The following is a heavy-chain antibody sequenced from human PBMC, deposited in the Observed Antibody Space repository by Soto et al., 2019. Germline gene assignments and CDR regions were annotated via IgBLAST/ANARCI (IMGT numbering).Heavy chain of an antibody. V-gene: IGHV1-69*06. J-gene: IGHJ6*02. CDR1: GGTFSSYA. Sequence: QVQLVQSGAEVKKPGSSVKVSCKASGGTFSSYAISWVRQAPGQGLEWMGGIIAIFGTANYAQKFQGRVTITAIKSTSTASLVLSSLRSEATAVYYCASPTREWLPPDRDYYYGMTVWGQGTTVTVSS. D-gene: IGHD3-3*01. CDR3: ASPTREWLPPDRDYYYGMTV. CDR2: IIAIFGTA.